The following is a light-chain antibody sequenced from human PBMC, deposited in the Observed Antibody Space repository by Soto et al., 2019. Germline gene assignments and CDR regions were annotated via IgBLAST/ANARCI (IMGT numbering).Light chain of an antibody. CDR2: DVS. Sequence: QSALTQPRSVSGSPGQSVTISCTGTSSDVGHYNYVSWYQQHPGKAPKLMIYDVSQRPSGVPDRFSGSKSANTASLTISGLQAEDEADYYCCSFPGRYTPVFATGTKVTVL. V-gene: IGLV2-11*01. CDR3: CSFPGRYTPV. J-gene: IGLJ1*01. CDR1: SSDVGHYNY.